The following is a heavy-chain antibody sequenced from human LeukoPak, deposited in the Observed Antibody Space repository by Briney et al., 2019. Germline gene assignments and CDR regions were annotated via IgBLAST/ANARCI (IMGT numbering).Heavy chain of an antibody. V-gene: IGHV4-59*01. J-gene: IGHJ4*02. CDR1: GGSISSYY. CDR3: ARTNTAMDIYFDY. D-gene: IGHD5-18*01. Sequence: SETLSLTCTVSGGSISSYYWSWIRQPPGKGLEWIGYIYYSGSTNYNPSLKSRVTISVDTSKNQFSLKLSSVTAADTAVYYCARTNTAMDIYFDYWGQGTLVTVSS. CDR2: IYYSGST.